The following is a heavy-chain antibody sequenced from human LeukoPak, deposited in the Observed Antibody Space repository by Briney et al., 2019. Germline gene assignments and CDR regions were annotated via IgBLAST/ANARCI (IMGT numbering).Heavy chain of an antibody. Sequence: GASVKVSCKASGYTFTSYAMHWVRQAPGQGLDWMGWITPGGGTNYPQKFQGRVAITWDTSITTGYMDLSRLTSDDTAVYYCARDRYGDGFAHFDYWGQGALVTVSS. CDR1: GYTFTSYA. CDR2: ITPGGGT. CDR3: ARDRYGDGFAHFDY. V-gene: IGHV1-2*02. D-gene: IGHD5-24*01. J-gene: IGHJ4*02.